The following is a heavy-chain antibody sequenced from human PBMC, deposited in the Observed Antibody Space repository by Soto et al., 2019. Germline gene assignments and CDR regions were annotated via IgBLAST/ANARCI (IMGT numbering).Heavy chain of an antibody. D-gene: IGHD3-10*01. CDR2: TIPVFNTA. CDR3: AREVFGWGNYYTGTFAFDI. CDR1: GGTLSDHG. Sequence: QVQLEQSGAEVKKPGSSVKVSCKASGGTLSDHGVAWLRQAPGQGLEWMGGTIPVFNTAKYAQKFQGRVTVTADKFKNTMCMDMISLRSEYTAFYFGAREVFGWGNYYTGTFAFDILVQGTMSIVSS. V-gene: IGHV1-69*06. J-gene: IGHJ3*02.